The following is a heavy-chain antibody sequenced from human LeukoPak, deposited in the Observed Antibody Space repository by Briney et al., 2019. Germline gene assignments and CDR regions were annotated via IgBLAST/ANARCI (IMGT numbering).Heavy chain of an antibody. CDR3: AKDGAWLRFDD. CDR1: GYTFTSYG. Sequence: ASVKVSCKASGYTFTSYGISWVRQAPGQGLEWMGWISAYNGNTHYAQKLQGRVTMTTDTSTSTVYMELRSLRAEDTAVYYCAKDGAWLRFDDWGQGILVTVSS. J-gene: IGHJ4*02. V-gene: IGHV1-18*01. D-gene: IGHD5-12*01. CDR2: ISAYNGNT.